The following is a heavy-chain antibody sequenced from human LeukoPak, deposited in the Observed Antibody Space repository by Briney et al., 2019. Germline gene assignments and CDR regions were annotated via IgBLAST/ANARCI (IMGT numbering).Heavy chain of an antibody. V-gene: IGHV3-30*18. J-gene: IGHJ5*02. CDR2: ISYDGSNK. D-gene: IGHD5-18*01. CDR3: AKDLYGYDINWFDP. CDR1: GFTFSSYG. Sequence: GGSLRLSCAASGFTFSSYGMHWVRQAPGKGLEWVAVISYDGSNKYYADSVKGRFTISRDNSKNTLYLQMNSLRAEDTAVYYCAKDLYGYDINWFDPWGQGTLVTVSS.